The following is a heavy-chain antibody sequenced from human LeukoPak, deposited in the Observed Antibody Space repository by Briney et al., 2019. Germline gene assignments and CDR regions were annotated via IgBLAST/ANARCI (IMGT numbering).Heavy chain of an antibody. V-gene: IGHV3-30*04. CDR2: ISYDAGSQ. CDR3: AREEGYYFDY. Sequence: PGGSLRLSCAASGFTFSRYAIYWVRQAPGKGLEWVAVISYDAGSQYYADSVRGRFTISGDNSKNTLFLQMNNLRAEDTAVYYCAREEGYYFDYWGQGTLVTVSS. CDR1: GFTFSRYA. J-gene: IGHJ4*02.